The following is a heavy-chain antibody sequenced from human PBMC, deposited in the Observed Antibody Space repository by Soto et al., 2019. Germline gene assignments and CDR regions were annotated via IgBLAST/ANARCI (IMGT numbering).Heavy chain of an antibody. CDR2: IYWDDDK. J-gene: IGHJ4*02. Sequence: QITLKESGPTLVKPTQTLTLTCTFSGFSLSTSGVGVGWIRQPPGKALEWLALIYWDDDKRYSPSLKSRLTITKDTSKNQVVLTMTNMDPVDTATYYCAHAANPVSSHPWAIFDYWGQGTLVTVSS. D-gene: IGHD6-13*01. CDR3: AHAANPVSSHPWAIFDY. V-gene: IGHV2-5*02. CDR1: GFSLSTSGVG.